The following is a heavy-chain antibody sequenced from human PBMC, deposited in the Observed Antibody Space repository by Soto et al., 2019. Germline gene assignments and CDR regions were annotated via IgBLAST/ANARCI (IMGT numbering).Heavy chain of an antibody. CDR1: GYTFTSDD. J-gene: IGHJ4*02. Sequence: QVQLVQSGAEVKKPGASVKVSCKASGYTFTSDDINWVRQATGQGLEWMGCMNPNSGSTGYAQKFQGRVTKTRNPASSKAYMELSSLTSEDTAVYYCGRGLGDCWGGSCYLFDYWGQGTLVTVSS. CDR3: GRGLGDCWGGSCYLFDY. CDR2: MNPNSGST. V-gene: IGHV1-8*01. D-gene: IGHD2-15*01.